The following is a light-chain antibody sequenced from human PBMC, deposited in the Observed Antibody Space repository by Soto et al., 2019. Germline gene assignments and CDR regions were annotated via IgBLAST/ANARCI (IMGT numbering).Light chain of an antibody. CDR2: EVS. V-gene: IGLV2-14*01. CDR3: SSFPISGTQV. Sequence: QSALTQPASVSGSPGQSITISCTGTSSDVGGYNYVAWYQQHPGKATKVMIYEVSNRPSGVSNRFSGSKSGNTASLTISGLQVEYEANDYCSSFPISGTQVFGSGTKVTVL. J-gene: IGLJ1*01. CDR1: SSDVGGYNY.